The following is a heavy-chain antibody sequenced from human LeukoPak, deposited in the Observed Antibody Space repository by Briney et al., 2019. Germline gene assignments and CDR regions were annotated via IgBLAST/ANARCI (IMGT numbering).Heavy chain of an antibody. CDR3: ARARIGSSGPIDY. J-gene: IGHJ4*02. D-gene: IGHD6-19*01. CDR1: GGTFSSCA. Sequence: ASVKVSCKASGGTFSSCAISWVRQAPGQGLEWMGRIIPILGIANYAQKFQGRVTITADKSTSTAYMELSSLRSEDTAVYYCARARIGSSGPIDYWGQGTLVTVSS. V-gene: IGHV1-69*04. CDR2: IIPILGIA.